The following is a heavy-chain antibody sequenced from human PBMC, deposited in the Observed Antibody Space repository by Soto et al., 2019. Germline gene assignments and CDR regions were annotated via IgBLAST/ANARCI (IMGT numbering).Heavy chain of an antibody. V-gene: IGHV1-69*13. J-gene: IGHJ5*02. D-gene: IGHD6-13*01. CDR1: GGTFIRHA. CDR3: ARAAIHGSSWYFWFDP. CDR2: IIPMFGTT. Sequence: SVKVSLKTSGGTFIRHAINWVRQAPGQGLEWMGGIIPMFGTTNYAQKFKGRVTISADESTSTAYMELSSLRSEDAAVYYCARAAIHGSSWYFWFDPWGQGTLVTVSS.